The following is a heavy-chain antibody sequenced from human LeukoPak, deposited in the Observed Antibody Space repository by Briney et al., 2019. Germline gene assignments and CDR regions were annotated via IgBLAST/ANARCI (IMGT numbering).Heavy chain of an antibody. Sequence: SETLSLTCTVSRVSVSSGSYYWSWIRQPPGKGLEWIGYIYYSGSTNYNPSLKSRVTISVDTSKNQFSLKLSSVTAADTAVYYCARGGLGYCSSTSCYPQSGDYWGQGTLVTVSS. D-gene: IGHD2-2*01. CDR1: RVSVSSGSYY. CDR3: ARGGLGYCSSTSCYPQSGDY. V-gene: IGHV4-61*01. CDR2: IYYSGST. J-gene: IGHJ4*02.